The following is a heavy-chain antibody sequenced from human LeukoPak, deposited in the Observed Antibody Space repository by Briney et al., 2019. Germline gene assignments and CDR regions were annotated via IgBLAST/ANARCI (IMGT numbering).Heavy chain of an antibody. D-gene: IGHD2-2*01. CDR1: GYTFTSYD. CDR3: ARSLYCSSTSCYSRYWYFDL. Sequence: ASVKVSCKASGYTFTSYDINWVRQATGQGLEWMGWMNPNSGNTGYSQKFQGRVTITRNTSISTAYMELSSLRSEDTAVYYCARSLYCSSTSCYSRYWYFDLWGRGTLVTVSS. CDR2: MNPNSGNT. V-gene: IGHV1-8*03. J-gene: IGHJ2*01.